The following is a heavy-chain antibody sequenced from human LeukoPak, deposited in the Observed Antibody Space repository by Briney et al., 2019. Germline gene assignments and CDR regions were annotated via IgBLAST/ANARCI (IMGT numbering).Heavy chain of an antibody. J-gene: IGHJ4*02. CDR1: GFTFSSYA. V-gene: IGHV3-48*01. CDR3: ARDQSNSGSGSDY. CDR2: ISSSSSTI. Sequence: GGSLRLSCAASGFTFSSYAMSWVRQAPGKGLEWVSYISSSSSTIYYADSVKGRFTISRDNAKNSLYLQMNSLRAEDTAVYYCARDQSNSGSGSDYWGQGTLVTVSS. D-gene: IGHD3-10*01.